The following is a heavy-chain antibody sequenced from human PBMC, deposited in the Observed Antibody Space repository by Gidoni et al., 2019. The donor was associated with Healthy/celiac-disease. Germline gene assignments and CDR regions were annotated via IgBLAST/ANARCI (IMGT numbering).Heavy chain of an antibody. CDR3: ASLWFHDAFDI. J-gene: IGHJ3*02. Sequence: EVQLVESVGGLVQPGGSLRLSCAASGFTFSSYWMHWVRQAPGTGLVWVSRINSDGSSTSYADSVKGRFTISRDNAKNTLYLQMNSLRAEDTAVYYCASLWFHDAFDIWGQGTMVTVSS. V-gene: IGHV3-74*01. CDR1: GFTFSSYW. D-gene: IGHD3-10*01. CDR2: INSDGSST.